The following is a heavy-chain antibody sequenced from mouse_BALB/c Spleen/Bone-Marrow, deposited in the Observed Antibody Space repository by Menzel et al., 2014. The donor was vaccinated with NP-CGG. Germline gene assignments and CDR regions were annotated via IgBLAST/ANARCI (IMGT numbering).Heavy chain of an antibody. V-gene: IGHV14-1*02. CDR1: GFNIKDYY. CDR3: ASGYYGSSPYWYFDV. CDR2: IDPENGNT. Sequence: EVQLRQSGAELVRPGALVKLSCKASGFNIKDYYMHWVKRRPEQGLEWIGWIDPENGNTIYDPKFQGKASITADTSSNTAYLQLSSLTSEDTAVYYCASGYYGSSPYWYFDVWGAGTTVTVSS. D-gene: IGHD1-1*01. J-gene: IGHJ1*01.